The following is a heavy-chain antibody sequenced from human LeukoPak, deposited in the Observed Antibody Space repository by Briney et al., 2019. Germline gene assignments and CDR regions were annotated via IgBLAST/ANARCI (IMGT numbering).Heavy chain of an antibody. CDR3: ATYGDNNRNYDRYGMDV. CDR2: INGNGGST. V-gene: IGHV3-23*01. CDR1: GFTFSRYA. J-gene: IGHJ6*02. D-gene: IGHD4-17*01. Sequence: GGSLRLSCAASGFTFSRYAMSWVRQAPGKGLGWISTINGNGGSTFYADSVKGRFTISRDNSKNTLYLQMNSLRVEDAAIYYCATYGDNNRNYDRYGMDVWGQGTTVTVSS.